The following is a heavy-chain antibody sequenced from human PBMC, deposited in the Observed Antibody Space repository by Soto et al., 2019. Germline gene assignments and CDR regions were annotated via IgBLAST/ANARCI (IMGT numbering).Heavy chain of an antibody. CDR1: GGSISSYY. J-gene: IGHJ5*02. CDR2: IYYSGST. V-gene: IGHV4-59*08. D-gene: IGHD6-13*01. CDR3: ARHQSHSSSYVDP. Sequence: PSETLSLTCTVSGGSISSYYWSWIRQPPGKGLEWIGYIYYSGSTNYNPSLKNRVTISVDTSKNQFSLKLSSVTAADTAAYYCARHQSHSSSYVDPWGQGTLVTVSS.